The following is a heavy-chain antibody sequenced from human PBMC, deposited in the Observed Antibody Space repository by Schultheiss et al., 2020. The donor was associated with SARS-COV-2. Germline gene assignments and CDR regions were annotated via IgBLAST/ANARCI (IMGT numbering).Heavy chain of an antibody. D-gene: IGHD5-18*01. V-gene: IGHV4-39*07. CDR1: GASSSSTSYY. CDR2: IYYGGST. J-gene: IGHJ4*02. Sequence: SETLSLTCTVSGASSSSTSYYWGWIRQPPGKGLEWIGSIYYGGSTYYNPSLKSRVTISVDTSKNQFSLKLNSVTAADTAVYYCGRGAQLFDYWGQGTLVTVSS. CDR3: GRGAQLFDY.